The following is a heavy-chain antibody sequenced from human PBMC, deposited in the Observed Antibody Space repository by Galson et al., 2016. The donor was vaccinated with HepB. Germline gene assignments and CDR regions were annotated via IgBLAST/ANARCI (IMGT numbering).Heavy chain of an antibody. CDR2: VNNGGIT. CDR1: GGSFSGYY. Sequence: SETLSLTCAVDGGSFSGYYWNWIRQSPGKGLEWIGEVNNGGITNYNPSLKSRVTISEDTSRKQFSLKLTSVTAADTAVYFCARLFVGWGHYRFDSWGQGSLLIVSS. J-gene: IGHJ4*02. CDR3: ARLFVGWGHYRFDS. D-gene: IGHD3-16*02. V-gene: IGHV4-34*01.